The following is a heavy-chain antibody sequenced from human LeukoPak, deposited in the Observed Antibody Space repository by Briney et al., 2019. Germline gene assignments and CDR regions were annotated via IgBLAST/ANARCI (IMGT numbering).Heavy chain of an antibody. CDR2: INQDGTEK. CDR1: GFPFSTYW. Sequence: GGSLRLSCAASGFPFSTYWMSWVRQAPGKGLEWVANINQDGTEKYYVDSVKGRFTISRDYAKNSLYLQMNSLRVEDTAVYYCATVAKYYYGPETYYFFEQWGQGTPVTASS. J-gene: IGHJ4*02. V-gene: IGHV3-7*01. D-gene: IGHD3-10*01. CDR3: ATVAKYYYGPETYYFFEQ.